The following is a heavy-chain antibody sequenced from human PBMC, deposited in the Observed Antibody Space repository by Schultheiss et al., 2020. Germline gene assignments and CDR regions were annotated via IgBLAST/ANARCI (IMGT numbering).Heavy chain of an antibody. CDR1: GYSFTTYW. Sequence: GGSLRLSCKGSGYSFTTYWIIWVRQMPGKGLEWMGRIDPSDSYTNYSPSFQGHVTISADKSINTAYLQWSSLKASDTAMYYCARQSRVGLASAGTNDYWGQGTLVTVSS. CDR2: IDPSDSYT. J-gene: IGHJ4*02. CDR3: ARQSRVGLASAGTNDY. D-gene: IGHD6-13*01. V-gene: IGHV5-10-1*01.